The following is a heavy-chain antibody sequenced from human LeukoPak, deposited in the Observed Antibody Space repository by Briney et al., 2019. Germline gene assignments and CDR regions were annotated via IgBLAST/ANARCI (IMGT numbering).Heavy chain of an antibody. J-gene: IGHJ3*02. V-gene: IGHV3-21*01. CDR2: ISSSSSYI. CDR1: GFTVSSNY. Sequence: GGSLRLSCAASGFTVSSNYMSWVRQAPGKGLEWVSSISSSSSYIYYADSVKGRFTISRDNAKNSLYLQMNSLRAEDTAVYYCTYDSSGYYYGLGAFDIWGQGTMVTVSS. CDR3: TYDSSGYYYGLGAFDI. D-gene: IGHD3-22*01.